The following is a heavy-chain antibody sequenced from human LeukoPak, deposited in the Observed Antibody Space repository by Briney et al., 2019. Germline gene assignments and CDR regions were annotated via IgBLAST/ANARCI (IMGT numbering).Heavy chain of an antibody. J-gene: IGHJ4*02. Sequence: PGGSLRLSCATSRFTSDDFGIHWVRQAPGKGLEWVCFISADGTSTFYADSVRGRFTISRDNAKNSLYLQMNSLRAEDTAVYYCARDEAPYVAVAGSDYWGQGTLVTVSS. CDR3: ARDEAPYVAVAGSDY. V-gene: IGHV3-43*02. CDR2: ISADGTST. CDR1: RFTSDDFG. D-gene: IGHD6-19*01.